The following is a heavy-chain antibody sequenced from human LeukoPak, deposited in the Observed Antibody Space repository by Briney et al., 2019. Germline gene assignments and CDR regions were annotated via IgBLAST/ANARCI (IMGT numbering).Heavy chain of an antibody. D-gene: IGHD5-12*01. J-gene: IGHJ4*02. CDR3: ASGYDNAFDY. V-gene: IGHV1-46*03. CDR1: GYTFTSYY. CDR2: INPSGGST. Sequence: ASVKVSCKASGYTFTSYYMHWVRQAPGQGLEWMGIINPSGGSTSYAQKFQGRVTMTRNTSISTAYMELSSLRSEDTAVYYCASGYDNAFDYWGQGTLVTVSS.